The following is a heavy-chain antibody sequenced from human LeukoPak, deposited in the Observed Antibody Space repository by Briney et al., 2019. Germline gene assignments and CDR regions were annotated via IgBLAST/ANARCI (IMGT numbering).Heavy chain of an antibody. CDR1: GYTFTSYY. CDR3: ARESAGRFYYDSSGPSAFDI. Sequence: ASVKVSCKASGYTFTSYYMHWVRQAPGQGLEWMGIINPSGGSTSYAQKFQGRVTMTRDASTSTVYMELSSLRSEDTAVYYCARESAGRFYYDSSGPSAFDIWGQGTMVTVSS. J-gene: IGHJ3*02. D-gene: IGHD3-22*01. CDR2: INPSGGST. V-gene: IGHV1-46*01.